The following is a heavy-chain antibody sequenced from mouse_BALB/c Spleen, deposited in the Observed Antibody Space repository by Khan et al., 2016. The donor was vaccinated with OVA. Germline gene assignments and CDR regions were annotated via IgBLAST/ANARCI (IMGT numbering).Heavy chain of an antibody. CDR1: GYTFTDFT. V-gene: IGHV1S137*01. CDR2: ISTYYGDV. Sequence: KDGAELVRPGVSVKISCKGSGYTFTDFTMHWVKQSHAKSLEWIGVISTYYGDVTYNQKFKGKATMTVDKSSSTAYMELARLTSEDSAIYFCQRGGEGSRFAYWGQGTLVTVSA. CDR3: QRGGEGSRFAY. J-gene: IGHJ3*01.